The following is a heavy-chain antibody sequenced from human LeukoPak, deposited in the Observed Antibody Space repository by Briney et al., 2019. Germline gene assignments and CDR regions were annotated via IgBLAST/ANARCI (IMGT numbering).Heavy chain of an antibody. CDR2: INPNSGGT. J-gene: IGHJ6*02. V-gene: IGHV1-2*02. CDR3: ARDSRFLEWSIIYGMDV. Sequence: ASVKVSCKASGYTFTDYYMHWVRQAPGQGLGWMGWINPNSGGTNYAQKFQGRVTMTRDTSISTAYMGLSRLRSDDTAVYYCARDSRFLEWSIIYGMDVWGQGTTVTVSS. CDR1: GYTFTDYY. D-gene: IGHD3-3*01.